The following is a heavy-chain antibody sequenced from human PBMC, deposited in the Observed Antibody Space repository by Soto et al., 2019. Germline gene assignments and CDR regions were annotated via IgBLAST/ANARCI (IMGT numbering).Heavy chain of an antibody. J-gene: IGHJ4*02. V-gene: IGHV3-9*01. CDR3: AKDDDSSSSGMDY. CDR2: INWNCGSI. CDR1: GFTFDDYA. D-gene: IGHD6-6*01. Sequence: EVQLVESGGGLVQPGRSLRLSCAASGFTFDDYAMHWVRQAPGKGLEWVSRINWNCGSIGYADSVKGRFTISRDNAKNALYLQMNSLRAEDTALYDCAKDDDSSSSGMDYWGQGTLVTVSS.